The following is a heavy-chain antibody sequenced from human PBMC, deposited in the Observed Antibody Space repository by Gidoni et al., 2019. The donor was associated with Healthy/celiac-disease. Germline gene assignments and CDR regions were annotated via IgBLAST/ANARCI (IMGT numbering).Heavy chain of an antibody. D-gene: IGHD3-3*01. J-gene: IGHJ2*01. CDR1: GFTFSSYR. CDR2: FSSSSSTI. Sequence: EVQLVESGGGLVQPGGSLRISCAASGFTFSSYRMNWVSQAPGKGLDGVSYFSSSSSTIYYSDSVKGLFTISRDNAKNSLYLQMNSLRDEDTAVYYCARAQDYDFWSGPSWRPQAHWYFDLWGRGTLVTVSS. V-gene: IGHV3-48*02. CDR3: ARAQDYDFWSGPSWRPQAHWYFDL.